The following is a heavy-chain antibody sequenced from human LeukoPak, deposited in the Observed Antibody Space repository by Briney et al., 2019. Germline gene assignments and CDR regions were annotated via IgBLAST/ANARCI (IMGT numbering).Heavy chain of an antibody. CDR3: AKESPYSDPYYFDY. CDR1: GFTFDDYA. J-gene: IGHJ4*02. V-gene: IGHV3-9*01. D-gene: IGHD4-11*01. Sequence: GGSLRLSCAASGFTFDDYAMHWVRQAPGKGLEWASGISWNSGSIGYADSVKGRFTISRDNAKNSLYLQMNSLRAEDTALYYCAKESPYSDPYYFDYWGQGTLVTVSS. CDR2: ISWNSGSI.